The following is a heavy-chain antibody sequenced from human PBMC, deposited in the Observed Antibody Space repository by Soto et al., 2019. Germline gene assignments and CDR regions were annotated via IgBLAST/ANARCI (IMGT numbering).Heavy chain of an antibody. CDR2: IYYSGST. V-gene: IGHV4-59*12. D-gene: IGHD3-3*01. Sequence: SETLSLTCTVSGGSISSYYWSWIRQPPGKGLEWIGYIYYSGSTNYNPSLKSRVTISVDTSKNQFSLKLSSVTAADTAVYYCARGRFKTSYYDFWSGPLFDYWGQGTLVTVSS. CDR1: GGSISSYY. CDR3: ARGRFKTSYYDFWSGPLFDY. J-gene: IGHJ4*02.